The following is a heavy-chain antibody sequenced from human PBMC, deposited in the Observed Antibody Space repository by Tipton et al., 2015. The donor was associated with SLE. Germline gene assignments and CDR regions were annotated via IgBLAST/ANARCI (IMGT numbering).Heavy chain of an antibody. Sequence: TLSLTCTVSGGSISSGGYYWTWIRQHPGKGLEWIGYIYYSGSTYYNPSLKSRVTISVDTSKNQFSLKLSSVTAADTAVYYCASSSGSYTKGVRAFDIWGQGTMVTVSS. CDR3: ASSSGSYTKGVRAFDI. CDR2: IYYSGST. J-gene: IGHJ3*02. CDR1: GGSISSGGYY. D-gene: IGHD1-26*01. V-gene: IGHV4-31*03.